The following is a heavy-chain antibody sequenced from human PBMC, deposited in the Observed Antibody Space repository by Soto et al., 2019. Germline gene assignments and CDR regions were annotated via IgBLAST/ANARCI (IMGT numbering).Heavy chain of an antibody. V-gene: IGHV4-39*01. CDR1: GGSISSQSYY. D-gene: IGHD1-7*01. Sequence: CSVSGGSISSQSYYWGWIRQPPGKGLEYIGSIFYRGSTFYNTSLKSRVTLDVDTSKNQFSLRLSSVTATDTAVYFCARHSEGGTWNWGNYFDYWGQGALVTVSS. J-gene: IGHJ4*02. CDR2: IFYRGST. CDR3: ARHSEGGTWNWGNYFDY.